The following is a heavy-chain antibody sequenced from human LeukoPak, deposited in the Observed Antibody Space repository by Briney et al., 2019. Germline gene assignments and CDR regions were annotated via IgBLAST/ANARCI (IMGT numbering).Heavy chain of an antibody. V-gene: IGHV3-21*01. CDR1: GLIFSSHT. Sequence: KAGGSLRLSCAASGLIFSSHTMNSVRQAPGKGLEWVSSISSSSTYIDYADSVKGRFTISRDNAKNSLYLQMSSLRAEDTAVYYCARDTGPFDYWGQGTLVTVSS. J-gene: IGHJ4*02. CDR2: ISSSSTYI. CDR3: ARDTGPFDY.